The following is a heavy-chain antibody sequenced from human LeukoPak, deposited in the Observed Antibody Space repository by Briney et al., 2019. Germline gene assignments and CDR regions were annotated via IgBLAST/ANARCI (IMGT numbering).Heavy chain of an antibody. CDR3: ARQADNNWFDS. V-gene: IGHV1-2*02. D-gene: IGHD2-15*01. CDR2: INPNGGST. CDR1: GYTFTGYY. J-gene: IGHJ5*01. Sequence: ASVKVSCKASGYTFTGYYMHWVRQAPGQGLEWMGWINPNGGSTKYAQKFQGRVTMTRDTSISTAYMELSRLRSDDSAVFYCARQADNNWFDSWGQGTLVTVSS.